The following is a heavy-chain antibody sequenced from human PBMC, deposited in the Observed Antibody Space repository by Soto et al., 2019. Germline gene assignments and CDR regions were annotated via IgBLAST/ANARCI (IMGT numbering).Heavy chain of an antibody. J-gene: IGHJ6*02. V-gene: IGHV4-4*02. Sequence: QVQLQESGPGLVKPSGTLSLTCAVSGGSISSSNWWSWVRQPPGKGLAWIGAIYHSGSTNYNPSLKSRVTISVAKYKNQFSLKLSSVTAADTAVYYWARDIRIAVAGNYYYYGMDVWGQGTTVTVSS. CDR1: GGSISSSNW. CDR3: ARDIRIAVAGNYYYYGMDV. CDR2: IYHSGST. D-gene: IGHD6-19*01.